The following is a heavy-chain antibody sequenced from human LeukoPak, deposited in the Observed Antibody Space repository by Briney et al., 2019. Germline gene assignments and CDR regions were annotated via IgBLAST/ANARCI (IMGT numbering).Heavy chain of an antibody. V-gene: IGHV3-7*01. CDR1: GFTFGNYW. J-gene: IGHJ4*02. CDR2: IKQDGSKK. CDR3: ATSARTYIGSSLDY. D-gene: IGHD2-15*01. Sequence: GGSLRLSCAASGFTFGNYWMTWVRQAPGKGLELVATIKQDGSKKYYVESVKGRFTISRDNAKNTLYLQMNSLRAEDTALYYCATSARTYIGSSLDYWGQGTLVTVSS.